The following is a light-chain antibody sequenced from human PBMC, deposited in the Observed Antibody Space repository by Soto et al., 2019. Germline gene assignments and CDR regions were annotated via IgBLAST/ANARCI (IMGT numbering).Light chain of an antibody. CDR1: RNDVGNYNL. CDR2: EDS. CDR3: CSYTGATTAYV. J-gene: IGLJ1*01. Sequence: QSALTQPASVSGSPGQSITVSCTGSRNDVGNYNLVSWYQQSPGKAPKLLIYEDSKRPSGVSNRFSGSKSGDTASLTISGLQTEDEPDYYCCSYTGATTAYVFGTGTKVTVL. V-gene: IGLV2-23*01.